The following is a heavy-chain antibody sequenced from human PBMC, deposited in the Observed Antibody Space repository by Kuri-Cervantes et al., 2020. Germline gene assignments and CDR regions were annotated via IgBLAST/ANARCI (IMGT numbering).Heavy chain of an antibody. CDR3: ARATYYDRSGYYYFDY. CDR2: INHSGST. V-gene: IGHV4-34*01. D-gene: IGHD3-22*01. J-gene: IGHJ4*02. Sequence: SQTLSLTCAVYGGSFSGYYWSWIRQPPGKGLEWIGEINHSGSTNYNPSLKSRVTISVGTSKNQFSLKLSSVTAADTAVYYCARATYYDRSGYYYFDYWGQGTLVTVSS. CDR1: GGSFSGYY.